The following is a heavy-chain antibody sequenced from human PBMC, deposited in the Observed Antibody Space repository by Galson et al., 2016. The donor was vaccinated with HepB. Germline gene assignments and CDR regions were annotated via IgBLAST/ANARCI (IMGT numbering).Heavy chain of an antibody. CDR3: ASYYCSSTDGYLADY. J-gene: IGHJ4*02. CDR1: ANTFTSYW. D-gene: IGHD2-2*01. Sequence: QSGAEVKKPGESLRISCQGSANTFTSYWIAWVRQMPGKGLQWMGTIDPSDSYITYSPSFQGHVTISVDKSISTAYLQWSSLKASDTAMYYCASYYCSSTDGYLADYWGQGTLVTVSS. V-gene: IGHV5-10-1*01. CDR2: IDPSDSYI.